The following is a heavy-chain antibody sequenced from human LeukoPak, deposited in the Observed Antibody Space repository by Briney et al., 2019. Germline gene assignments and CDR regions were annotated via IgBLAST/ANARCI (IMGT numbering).Heavy chain of an antibody. CDR3: AKGAIIVVVPAAMGAFDI. CDR2: ISGSGGST. D-gene: IGHD2-2*01. CDR1: GVTFSSYA. V-gene: IGHV3-23*01. Sequence: GGSLRLSCAASGVTFSSYAMSWVRQAPGKGLEWVSAISGSGGSTYYADSVKGRFTISRDNSKNTLYLQMNSLRAEDTAVYYCAKGAIIVVVPAAMGAFDIWGQGIMVTVSS. J-gene: IGHJ3*02.